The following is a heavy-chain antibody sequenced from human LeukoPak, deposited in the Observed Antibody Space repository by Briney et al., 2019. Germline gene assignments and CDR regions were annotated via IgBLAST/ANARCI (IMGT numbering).Heavy chain of an antibody. CDR2: IKQDGGEK. CDR1: GFTFSSYW. CDR3: TRDRRAAMAYALDYYYYMDV. J-gene: IGHJ6*03. D-gene: IGHD5-18*01. V-gene: IGHV3-7*01. Sequence: GGSLRLSCAASGFTFSSYWMSWFRQDPGKGLEWVANIKQDGGEKYYVDSVKGRFTISRDNAKNPLYLQMNSLRAEDTAVYYCTRDRRAAMAYALDYYYYMDVWGKGTTVTVSS.